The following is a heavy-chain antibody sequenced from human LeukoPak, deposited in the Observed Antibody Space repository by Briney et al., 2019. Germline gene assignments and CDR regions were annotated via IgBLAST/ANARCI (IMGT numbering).Heavy chain of an antibody. CDR3: ARDTTTVTTGGFDY. CDR2: IKQDGSVK. J-gene: IGHJ4*02. V-gene: IGHV3-7*01. D-gene: IGHD4-17*01. Sequence: GGSLRLSCAASGSTFSSYWMSWVRQAPGKGLEWVANIKQDGSVKYYVDSVKGRFTISRDNAKNSLYLQMNSLRAEDTAVYYCARDTTTVTTGGFDYWGQGTLVTVSS. CDR1: GSTFSSYW.